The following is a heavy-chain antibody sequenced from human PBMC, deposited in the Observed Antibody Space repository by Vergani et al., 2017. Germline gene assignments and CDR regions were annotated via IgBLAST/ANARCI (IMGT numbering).Heavy chain of an antibody. J-gene: IGHJ4*02. V-gene: IGHV3-23*01. CDR2: IKNTGDST. CDR1: GFTFSSHS. Sequence: EVQLLQSEGAVVQPGGSLRLSCVDSGFTFSSHSKGWVRQGHGQGLEWVSSIKNTGDSTHYANSVKGRVTISRDNSKNTLYLQMNSLRVEDTAVYYCGRGSDNYNWGQGTLVTVSS. CDR3: GRGSDNYN. D-gene: IGHD5-24*01.